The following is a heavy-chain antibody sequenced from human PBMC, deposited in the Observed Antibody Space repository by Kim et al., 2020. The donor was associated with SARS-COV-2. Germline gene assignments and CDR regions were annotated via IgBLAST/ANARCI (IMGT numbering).Heavy chain of an antibody. CDR1: GYSFTSYW. Sequence: GESLKISCKGSGYSFTSYWISWVRQMPGKGLEWMGRIDPSDSYTNYSPSFQGHVTISADKSISTAYLQWSSLKASDTAMYYCATTSYSSSSQGSLDYWGQGTLVTVSS. J-gene: IGHJ4*02. CDR3: ATTSYSSSSQGSLDY. CDR2: IDPSDSYT. V-gene: IGHV5-10-1*01. D-gene: IGHD6-6*01.